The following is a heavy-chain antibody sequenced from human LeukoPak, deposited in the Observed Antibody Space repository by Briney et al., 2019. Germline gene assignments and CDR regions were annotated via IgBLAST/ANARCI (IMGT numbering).Heavy chain of an antibody. D-gene: IGHD6-19*01. CDR2: IYSGGST. Sequence: PGGSLRLSCAASGFTVSSNYMSWVRQAPGKGLEWVSVIYSGGSTYYADSVKGRFTISRDNSKNTLYLQMNSLRAEDTAVYYCARDSSGWEGDDAFDIWGQGTMVTVSS. V-gene: IGHV3-53*01. J-gene: IGHJ3*02. CDR3: ARDSSGWEGDDAFDI. CDR1: GFTVSSNY.